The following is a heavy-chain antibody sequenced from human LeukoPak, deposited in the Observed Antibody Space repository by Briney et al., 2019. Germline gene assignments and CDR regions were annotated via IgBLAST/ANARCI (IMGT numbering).Heavy chain of an antibody. CDR1: GGSISSYY. D-gene: IGHD1-26*01. CDR2: IYYSGST. V-gene: IGHV4-59*01. J-gene: IGHJ4*02. Sequence: SETLSLTCTVSGGSISSYYWSWIRQPPGKGLEWIGYIYYSGSTNYNPSLKSRVTISVDTSKNQFSLKLSSVTAADTAVYYCARGRRLVVGATGGGYFDYWGQGTLVTVSS. CDR3: ARGRRLVVGATGGGYFDY.